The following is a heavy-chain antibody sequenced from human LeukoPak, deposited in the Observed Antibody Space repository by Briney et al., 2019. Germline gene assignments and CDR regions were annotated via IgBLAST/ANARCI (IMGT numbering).Heavy chain of an antibody. CDR3: AREGSYSGNYYGIDY. CDR2: ISTYNGNI. V-gene: IGHV1-18*01. Sequence: ASVKVSCKASGYTFTSYGISWVRQAPGQGLEWMGWISTYNGNINYAQKLQGRVTMTTDTSTRTAYMELRSLRSDDTAVYYCAREGSYSGNYYGIDYWGQGTLVTVSS. CDR1: GYTFTSYG. D-gene: IGHD1-26*01. J-gene: IGHJ4*02.